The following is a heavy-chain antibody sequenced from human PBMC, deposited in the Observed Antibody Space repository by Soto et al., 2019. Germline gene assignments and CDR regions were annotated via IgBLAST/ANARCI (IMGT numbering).Heavy chain of an antibody. CDR1: GGSVSSGSYY. J-gene: IGHJ3*02. Sequence: GMTSETLSLTCTVSGGSVSSGSYYWSWIRQPPGKGLEWIGYIYYSGSTNYNPSLKSRVTISVDTSKNQFSLKLSSVTAADTAVYYCARELNSGSAFDIWGQGTMVTVSS. CDR3: ARELNSGSAFDI. D-gene: IGHD1-26*01. CDR2: IYYSGST. V-gene: IGHV4-61*01.